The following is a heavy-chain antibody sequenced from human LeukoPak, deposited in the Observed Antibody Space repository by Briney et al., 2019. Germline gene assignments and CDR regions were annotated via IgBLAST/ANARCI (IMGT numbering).Heavy chain of an antibody. D-gene: IGHD1-26*01. V-gene: IGHV3-43*02. CDR3: AKARRSGTHYSDFDF. CDR2: ISGDGGTT. Sequence: PGGSLRLSCAASGFNLDEYAMYWVRQAPGKGLEWVSLISGDGGTTSYADSVKGRFTISRDNSENSLNLQMKSLRSEDTALYYCAKARRSGTHYSDFDFWGRGTLVTVSS. J-gene: IGHJ4*02. CDR1: GFNLDEYA.